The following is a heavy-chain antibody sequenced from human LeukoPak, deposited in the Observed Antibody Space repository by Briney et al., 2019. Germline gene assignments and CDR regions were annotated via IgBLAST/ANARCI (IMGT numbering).Heavy chain of an antibody. CDR1: GFTFSSYA. V-gene: IGHV3-30-3*01. CDR3: ARSLMSSSSTPLDI. D-gene: IGHD6-6*01. J-gene: IGHJ3*02. Sequence: GGSLRLSCAASGFTFSSYAMHWVRQAPGKGLEWVAVISYDGSNKYYADSVKGRFTISRDNSKNTLYLQMNSLRAEDTAVYYCARSLMSSSSTPLDIWGQGTIVTVSS. CDR2: ISYDGSNK.